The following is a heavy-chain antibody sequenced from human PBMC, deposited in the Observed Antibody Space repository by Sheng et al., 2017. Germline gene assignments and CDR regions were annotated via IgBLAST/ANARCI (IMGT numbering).Heavy chain of an antibody. CDR3: VKEYTTSSPYFDY. V-gene: IGHV3-73*02. J-gene: IGHJ4*02. CDR2: IGGEPNSYAT. D-gene: IGHD6-6*01. Sequence: EVQLVESGGGFVQPGGSLMLSCAASGFVFSGSGLHWVRQASGEGLEWVGRIGGEPNSYATAYGASVKGRFAISRDDSKNRAYLRMNSLKTEDTAVYYCVKEYTTSSPYFDYWGQGTLVTVSS. CDR1: GFVFSGSG.